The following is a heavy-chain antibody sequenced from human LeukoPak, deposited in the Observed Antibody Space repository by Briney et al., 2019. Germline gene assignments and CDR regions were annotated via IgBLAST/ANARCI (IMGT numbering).Heavy chain of an antibody. J-gene: IGHJ5*02. Sequence: AGVKVSCKDSGYTFTSYGISWVRQAPGQGLEWMGWISAFNGNTNYAQKPQGRVTMTTDTSTSTAYMELRSLRSDDTAVYYCARVEWAMVRGVIKWFDPWGQGTLVTVSS. D-gene: IGHD3-10*01. CDR3: ARVEWAMVRGVIKWFDP. CDR1: GYTFTSYG. V-gene: IGHV1-18*01. CDR2: ISAFNGNT.